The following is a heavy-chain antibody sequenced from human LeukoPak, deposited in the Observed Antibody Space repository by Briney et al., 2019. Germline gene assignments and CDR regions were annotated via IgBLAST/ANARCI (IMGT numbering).Heavy chain of an antibody. V-gene: IGHV3-23*01. J-gene: IGHJ3*01. CDR2: FSATDGSA. CDR1: GFTVSSYG. CDR3: AKARIAAAGTGAFDV. D-gene: IGHD6-13*01. Sequence: GGSLRHSCAASGFTVSSYGMTWVRQAPGKGLEWVSAFSATDGSAQYAESVRGRFTISRDNSKNSLYLQMNNLRDEDTAVYFCAKARIAAAGTGAFDVWGQGTMVTVSS.